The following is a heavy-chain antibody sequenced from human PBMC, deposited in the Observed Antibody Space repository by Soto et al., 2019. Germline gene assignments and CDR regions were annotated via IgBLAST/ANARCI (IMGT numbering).Heavy chain of an antibody. CDR1: GGSISSYY. CDR2: IYYSGST. J-gene: IGHJ4*02. Sequence: SETLSLTCTVSGGSISSYYWSWIRQPPGKGLEWIGYIYYSGSTNYNPSLKSRVTISVDTSKNQFSLKLSSVTAADTAVYYCARGSCSGGSCYSGPDYWGKGTLVTVS. V-gene: IGHV4-59*01. D-gene: IGHD2-15*01. CDR3: ARGSCSGGSCYSGPDY.